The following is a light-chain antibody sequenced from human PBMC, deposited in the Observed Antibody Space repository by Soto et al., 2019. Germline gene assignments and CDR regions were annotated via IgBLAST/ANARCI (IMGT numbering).Light chain of an antibody. J-gene: IGKJ1*01. V-gene: IGKV3-15*01. Sequence: PGERATLSCRASQSVSSSYLAWYQQKPGQAPRLLIYGASTRATGIPARFSGSGSGTEFTLTISSLQSEDFAVYYRQQYNDWPTFGQGTKVDIK. CDR1: QSVSSSY. CDR2: GAS. CDR3: QQYNDWPT.